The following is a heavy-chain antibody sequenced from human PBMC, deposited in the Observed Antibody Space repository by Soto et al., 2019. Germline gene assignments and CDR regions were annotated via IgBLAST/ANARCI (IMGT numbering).Heavy chain of an antibody. Sequence: SQTLSLTCAISGDSVSSISAAWNWIRQSTSRGLEWLGRTYYRSKWYNDYAVSVKSRITINPDTSKNQFSLQLNSVTPEDTAVYYCARGLNYYDSSGYYYWDYWGQGTLVTVSS. CDR2: TYYRSKWYN. CDR3: ARGLNYYDSSGYYYWDY. J-gene: IGHJ4*02. D-gene: IGHD3-22*01. V-gene: IGHV6-1*01. CDR1: GDSVSSISAA.